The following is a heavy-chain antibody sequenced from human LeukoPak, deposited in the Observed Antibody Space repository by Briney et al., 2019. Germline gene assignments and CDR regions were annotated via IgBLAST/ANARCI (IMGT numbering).Heavy chain of an antibody. D-gene: IGHD1-1*01. CDR2: IYYSGST. V-gene: IGHV4-39*07. Sequence: SETLSLTCTVSGGSISSSSYYWAWVRQPPGKGLEWIASIYYSGSTYYNPSLKSRVTISLDTSKNQFSLKLSSVTAAGTAVYYCVKCTRGYYYYYMDVWGKGTTVTVSS. J-gene: IGHJ6*03. CDR1: GGSISSSSYY. CDR3: VKCTRGYYYYYMDV.